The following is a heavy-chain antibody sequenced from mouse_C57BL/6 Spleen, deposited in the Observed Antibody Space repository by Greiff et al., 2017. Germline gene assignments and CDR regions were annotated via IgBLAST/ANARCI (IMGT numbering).Heavy chain of an antibody. D-gene: IGHD2-4*01. CDR3: ARGGDDYDAVPLDY. V-gene: IGHV1-52*01. CDR1: GYTFTSYW. Sequence: QVQLQQPGAELVRPGSSVKLSCKASGYTFTSYWLHWVKQRPIQGLEWIGNIYPSASETHYNQKFKDKATLTVDKSSSTAYMQLSSLTSEDSAVYYCARGGDDYDAVPLDYWGQGTTLTVSS. J-gene: IGHJ2*01. CDR2: IYPSASET.